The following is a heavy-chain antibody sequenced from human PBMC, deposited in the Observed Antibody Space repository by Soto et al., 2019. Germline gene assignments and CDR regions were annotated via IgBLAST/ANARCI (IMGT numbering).Heavy chain of an antibody. CDR3: ARGGVRFHYAMDV. J-gene: IGHJ6*02. V-gene: IGHV4-34*01. D-gene: IGHD3-10*01. CDR1: GGSFSGYY. CDR2: INHVGTT. Sequence: SETPSLTCAVSGGSFSGYYCNWIRQPPGKGLEWIGEINHVGTTTYNPSLKSRVTITLDTSKSQISLTLNSLTAADTAVYYCARGGVRFHYAMDVWGLGTTVTVSS.